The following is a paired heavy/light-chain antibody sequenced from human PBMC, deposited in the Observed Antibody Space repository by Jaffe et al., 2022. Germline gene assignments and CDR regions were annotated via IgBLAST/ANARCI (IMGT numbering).Light chain of an antibody. V-gene: IGKV1-5*03. CDR1: QSIGIY. J-gene: IGKJ1*01. Sequence: DIQMTQSPSTLSASVGDRVTITCRASQSIGIYLAWYQQKPGKAPELLIYEASKLESGVPSRFSGSGSGTEFTLTLSSLQPDDFATYYCQQYLLDSTFGQGTKVDIK. CDR3: QQYLLDST. CDR2: EAS.
Heavy chain of an antibody. CDR1: GFTFSNYW. CDR2: INSDGSFT. V-gene: IGHV3-74*01. D-gene: IGHD1-26*01. J-gene: IGHJ4*02. CDR3: ARGRVLGATFFGQ. Sequence: VQLVESGGGLVQPGGSLRLSCAASGFTFSNYWMYWVRQAPGKGLVWVSRINSDGSFTKNADSVKGRFTISRDNAQNTLYLQMNSLTAEDTGVYYCARGRVLGATFFGQWGQGALVTVSS.